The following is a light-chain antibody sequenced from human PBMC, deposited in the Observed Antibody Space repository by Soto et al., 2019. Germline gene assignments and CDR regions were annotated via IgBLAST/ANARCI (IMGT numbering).Light chain of an antibody. CDR3: QSYDSSLSGYVG. J-gene: IGLJ1*01. CDR2: ANN. Sequence: QSVLTQPPSVSGAPGQRVTISCTGSSSNIGAGYDVHWYQQLPGTAPKLLIYANNNRPSGVPDRFSGSKSGTSASLAITGLQAEDEADYYCQSYDSSLSGYVGFGTGTKVTVL. CDR1: SSNIGAGYD. V-gene: IGLV1-40*01.